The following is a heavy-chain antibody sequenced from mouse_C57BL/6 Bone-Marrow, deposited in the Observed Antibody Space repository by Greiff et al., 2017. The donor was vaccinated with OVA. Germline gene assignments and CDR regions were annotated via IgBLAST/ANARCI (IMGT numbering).Heavy chain of an antibody. Sequence: TASGFTFTDYYMSWVRQPPGQALEWLGFIINNAIGYTTEYSASVKGRFTISRDNSQSILYLQMNALSAEDSATYYCARCYKVITTVVRWHVDVGGTGASVTVSS. V-gene: IGHV7-3*01. D-gene: IGHD1-1*01. CDR1: GFTFTDYY. J-gene: IGHJ1*03. CDR2: IINNAIGYTT. CDR3: ARCYKVITTVVRWHVDV.